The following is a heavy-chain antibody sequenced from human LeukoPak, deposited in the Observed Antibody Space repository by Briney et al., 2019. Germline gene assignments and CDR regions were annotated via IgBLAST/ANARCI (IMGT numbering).Heavy chain of an antibody. D-gene: IGHD3-22*01. CDR3: APARYYDSLPDY. V-gene: IGHV1-69*13. CDR1: GGTFSSYA. J-gene: IGHJ4*02. CDR2: IIPIFGTA. Sequence: SVKVSCKASGGTFSSYAISWVRQAPGQGLEWMGGIIPIFGTANYAQKFQGRVTITADESTSTAYMELSSLRSEDTAVYYCAPARYYDSLPDYWGQGTLVTVSS.